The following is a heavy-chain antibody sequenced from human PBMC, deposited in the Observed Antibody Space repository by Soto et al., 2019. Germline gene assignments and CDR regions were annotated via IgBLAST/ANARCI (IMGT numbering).Heavy chain of an antibody. CDR2: IWYDGSNK. D-gene: IGHD3-10*01. Sequence: PGGSLRLSCAASGFTFSSYGMHWVRQAPGKGLEWVAVIWYDGSNKYYADSVKGRFTISRDNSKNTLYLQMNSLRAEDTAVYYCARDFILSYGSAYDYWGQGTLVTVSS. CDR3: ARDFILSYGSAYDY. J-gene: IGHJ4*02. CDR1: GFTFSSYG. V-gene: IGHV3-33*01.